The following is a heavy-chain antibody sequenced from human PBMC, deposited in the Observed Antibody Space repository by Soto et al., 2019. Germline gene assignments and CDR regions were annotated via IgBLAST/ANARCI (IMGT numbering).Heavy chain of an antibody. V-gene: IGHV1-69*02. J-gene: IGHJ2*01. Sequence: QVQLVQSGAEVKKPGSSVKVSCKASGGTFSSYTISWVRQAPGQGLEWMGRIIPILGIANYAQKFQGRVTISADKSTSTAYMELSRLRSEDTAVYYCASAYCSDGSCYSYWYFDLWGRGTLVTVSS. CDR1: GGTFSSYT. D-gene: IGHD2-15*01. CDR3: ASAYCSDGSCYSYWYFDL. CDR2: IIPILGIA.